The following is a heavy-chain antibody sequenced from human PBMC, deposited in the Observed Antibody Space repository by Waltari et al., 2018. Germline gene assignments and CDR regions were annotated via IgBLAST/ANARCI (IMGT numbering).Heavy chain of an antibody. CDR2: INHSPNR. Sequence: QVHLHQWGAGQLQPSETLSLTCVVNGGSVRGYYWGWVRQAPGKGLAWIGEINHSPNRNYNPVLRSRVDMSVDTSKNQFSLKLNFVTAADTGVYYCVRLEDCSGPGGNCDSGDPFALDVWGQGTTVTVSS. CDR1: GGSVRGYY. D-gene: IGHD2-15*01. CDR3: VRLEDCSGPGGNCDSGDPFALDV. V-gene: IGHV4-34*01. J-gene: IGHJ6*02.